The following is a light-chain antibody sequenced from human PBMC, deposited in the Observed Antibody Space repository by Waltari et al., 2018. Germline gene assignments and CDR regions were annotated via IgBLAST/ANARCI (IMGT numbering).Light chain of an antibody. J-gene: IGKJ4*02. CDR3: MQALESPS. CDR2: LGS. CDR1: QSLLHSSGYNY. V-gene: IGKV2-28*01. Sequence: EIVMTQSPLSLPVTPGGPASISCRSSQSLLHSSGYNYLTWFLQKPGQSPQLLIYLGSIRASGVPDRFSGSGSGTDFTLKITRVEADDVGFYYCMQALESPSFGGGTKVEIK.